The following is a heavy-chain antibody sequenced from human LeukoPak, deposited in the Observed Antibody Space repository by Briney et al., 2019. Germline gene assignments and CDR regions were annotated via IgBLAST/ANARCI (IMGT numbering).Heavy chain of an antibody. CDR3: ASGAQLLAAFDI. V-gene: IGHV4-34*01. Sequence: GSLRLSCAASGFTFSSYSMNWVRQAPGKGLEWIGEINHSGSTNYNPSLKSRVTISVDTSKNQFSLKLSSVTAADTAVYYCASGAQLLAAFDIWGQGTMVTVSS. J-gene: IGHJ3*02. CDR2: INHSGST. CDR1: GFTFSSYS. D-gene: IGHD2-2*01.